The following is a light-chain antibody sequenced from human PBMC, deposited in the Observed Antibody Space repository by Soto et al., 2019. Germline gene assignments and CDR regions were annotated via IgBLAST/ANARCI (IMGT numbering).Light chain of an antibody. CDR1: QSVSSSY. J-gene: IGKJ2*01. CDR3: QQYGSSPRT. V-gene: IGKV3-20*01. CDR2: GAS. Sequence: EILLTQSPGTLSLSPGERATLSCRASQSVSSSYLGWYQQKPGKAPRLLIYGASSRATGIPDRFSGSGSGTDFTLTISRLEPDDFAVYYCQQYGSSPRTFGQGTKLEIK.